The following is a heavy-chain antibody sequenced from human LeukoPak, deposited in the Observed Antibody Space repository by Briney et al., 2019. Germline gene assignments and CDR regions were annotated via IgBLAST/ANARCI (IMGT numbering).Heavy chain of an antibody. Sequence: GASVKVSCKASGGTFSSYAISWVRQAPGQGLEWMGGIIPIFGTANYAQKFQGRVTITTDESTSTAYMELSRLRSEDTAVYYCATGPSVDIVVVPAAIDYYYYMDVWGKGTTVTVSS. D-gene: IGHD2-2*01. CDR1: GGTFSSYA. CDR3: ATGPSVDIVVVPAAIDYYYYMDV. V-gene: IGHV1-69*05. J-gene: IGHJ6*03. CDR2: IIPIFGTA.